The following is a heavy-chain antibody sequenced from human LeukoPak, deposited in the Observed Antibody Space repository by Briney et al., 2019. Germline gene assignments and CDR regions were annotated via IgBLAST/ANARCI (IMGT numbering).Heavy chain of an antibody. J-gene: IGHJ6*02. Sequence: GGSLRLSCAASGFTFSTYDMHWVRQAPGKGLEWVSGINPAGDTYYPGSVKGRFTISREDAKNSFYLQMNSLRAGDTAVYYCARGDCTGGSCSSMDVWGQGTTVTVSS. CDR1: GFTFSTYD. D-gene: IGHD2-15*01. CDR2: INPAGDT. V-gene: IGHV3-13*04. CDR3: ARGDCTGGSCSSMDV.